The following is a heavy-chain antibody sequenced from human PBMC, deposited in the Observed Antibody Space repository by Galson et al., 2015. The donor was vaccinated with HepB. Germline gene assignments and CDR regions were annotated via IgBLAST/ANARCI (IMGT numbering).Heavy chain of an antibody. J-gene: IGHJ4*02. Sequence: SVKVSCKASGYTFTSDGISWLRQAPGQGFEWMGWIAVYNGHTNYSRRFKDRLTLTTDASTNTAYMELRSLRPDDGAIYYCARKFAFFDLWGQGTLVTVSS. V-gene: IGHV1-18*04. CDR1: GYTFTSDG. CDR2: IAVYNGHT. CDR3: ARKFAFFDL.